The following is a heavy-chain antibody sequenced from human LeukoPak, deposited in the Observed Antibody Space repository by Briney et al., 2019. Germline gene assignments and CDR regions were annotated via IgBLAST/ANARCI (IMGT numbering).Heavy chain of an antibody. D-gene: IGHD6-13*01. Sequence: SETLSLTCTVSGGSISSSSYYWGWIRQPPGKGLEWIGSIYYSGSTYYNPSLKSRVTISVDTSKNQFSLKLSSVTAADTAVYYCARLRYSSSWYIPDAFDIWGQGTMVTVSS. CDR2: IYYSGST. V-gene: IGHV4-39*01. CDR1: GGSISSSSYY. CDR3: ARLRYSSSWYIPDAFDI. J-gene: IGHJ3*02.